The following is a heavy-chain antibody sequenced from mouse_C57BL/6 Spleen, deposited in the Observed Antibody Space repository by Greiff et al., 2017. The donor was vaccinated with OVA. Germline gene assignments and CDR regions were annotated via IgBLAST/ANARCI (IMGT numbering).Heavy chain of an antibody. CDR1: GFTFSSYA. Sequence: VQLKESGEGLVKPGGSLKLSCAASGFTFSSYAMSWVRQTPEKRLEWVAYISSGGDYIYYADTVKGRFTISRDNARNTLYLQMSSLKSEDTAMYYCTRDGGSYGGDYWGQGTSVTVSS. D-gene: IGHD1-1*01. CDR3: TRDGGSYGGDY. CDR2: ISSGGDYI. V-gene: IGHV5-9-1*02. J-gene: IGHJ4*01.